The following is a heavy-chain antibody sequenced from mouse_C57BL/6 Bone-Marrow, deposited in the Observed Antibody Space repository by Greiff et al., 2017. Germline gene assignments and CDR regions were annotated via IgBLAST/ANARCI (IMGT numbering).Heavy chain of an antibody. D-gene: IGHD2-14*01. Sequence: EVKVVESGGGLVQPGGSLSLSCAASGFTFTDYYMSWVRQPPGKALEWLGFIRNKANGYTTEYSASVKGRFTISRDNSQSILYLQMNALRAEDSATYYCARYMGTFYFDYWGQGTTLTVSS. CDR2: IRNKANGYTT. J-gene: IGHJ2*01. CDR3: ARYMGTFYFDY. CDR1: GFTFTDYY. V-gene: IGHV7-3*01.